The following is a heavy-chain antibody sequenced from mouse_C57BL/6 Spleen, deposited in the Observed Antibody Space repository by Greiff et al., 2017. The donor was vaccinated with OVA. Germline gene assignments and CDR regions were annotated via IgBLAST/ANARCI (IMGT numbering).Heavy chain of an antibody. Sequence: EVKLVESGGGLVKPGGSLKLSCAASGFTFSSYAMSWVRQTPEKRLEWVATISDGGSYTYYPDNVKGRFTISRDNAKNNLYLQMSHLKSEDTAMYYCARDALVFAYWGQGTLVTVSA. J-gene: IGHJ3*01. CDR3: ARDALVFAY. CDR2: ISDGGSYT. D-gene: IGHD4-1*01. CDR1: GFTFSSYA. V-gene: IGHV5-4*01.